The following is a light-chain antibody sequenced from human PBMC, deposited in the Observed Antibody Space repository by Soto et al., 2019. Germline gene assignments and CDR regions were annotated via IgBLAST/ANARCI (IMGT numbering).Light chain of an antibody. CDR3: QTWGTGIWV. CDR1: SGHSSYA. J-gene: IGLJ3*02. CDR2: VKNDGSH. Sequence: QLVLTQSPSASASLGASVKLTCTLSSGHSSYAIAWHQQQPDKGPRYLMKVKNDGSHTKGDGIPDRFSGSISGAERYLTISSLQSEYEADYYCQTWGTGIWVFGGGTKLTVL. V-gene: IGLV4-69*01.